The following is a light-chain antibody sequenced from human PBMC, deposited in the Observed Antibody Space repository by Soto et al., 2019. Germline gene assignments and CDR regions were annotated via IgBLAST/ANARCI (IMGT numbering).Light chain of an antibody. CDR2: AAS. V-gene: IGKV1-27*01. CDR3: QKYNSAPPT. Sequence: DIQMTQSPSSLSASVGDRVTITCRASQGISNYLAWYQQKPGNVPKLLIYAASTLQSGVPSRFSGSGSVTAFTLTISTLQPQDVATYYGQKYNSAPPTFGQGTKVENK. CDR1: QGISNY. J-gene: IGKJ1*01.